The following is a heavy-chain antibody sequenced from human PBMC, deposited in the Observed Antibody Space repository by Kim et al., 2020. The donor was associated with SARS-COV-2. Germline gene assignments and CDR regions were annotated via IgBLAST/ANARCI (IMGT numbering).Heavy chain of an antibody. CDR3: TLVGY. Sequence: KPEGGTTDYAAPVKGRFTISRDDSKNTLYLQMNSLKTEDTAVYYCTLVGYWGQGTLVTVSS. V-gene: IGHV3-15*01. CDR2: KPEGGTT. J-gene: IGHJ4*02.